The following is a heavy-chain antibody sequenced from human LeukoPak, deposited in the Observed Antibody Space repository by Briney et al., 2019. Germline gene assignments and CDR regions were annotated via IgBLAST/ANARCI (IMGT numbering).Heavy chain of an antibody. V-gene: IGHV6-1*01. Sequence: SQTLSLTCAISGDSVSSNSVAWNWIRQSPSRGLEWLGRTYFRSKWYNDYAVSVQSRITINPDTSKNQFSLQLISVTPEDTAVYYCARATYYFSRNYCNGMNVWGQGTTVTVSS. D-gene: IGHD3/OR15-3a*01. CDR3: ARATYYFSRNYCNGMNV. CDR1: GDSVSSNSVA. CDR2: TYFRSKWYN. J-gene: IGHJ6*02.